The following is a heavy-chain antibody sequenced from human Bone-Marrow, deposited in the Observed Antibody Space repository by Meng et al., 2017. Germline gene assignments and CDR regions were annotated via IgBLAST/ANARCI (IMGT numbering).Heavy chain of an antibody. CDR1: GGTFSSYA. CDR2: IIPIFGTA. Sequence: SVKVSCKASGGTFSSYAISWVRQAPGQGLEWMGGIIPIFGTANYAQKFQGRVTITTDESTSTAYMELSSLRSEDTAVYYCARGSQTVAGKLFGDYWGQGTLVTVSS. D-gene: IGHD6-19*01. V-gene: IGHV1-69*05. CDR3: ARGSQTVAGKLFGDY. J-gene: IGHJ4*02.